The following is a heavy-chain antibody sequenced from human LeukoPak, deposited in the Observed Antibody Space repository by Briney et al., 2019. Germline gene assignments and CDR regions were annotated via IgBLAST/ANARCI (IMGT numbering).Heavy chain of an antibody. J-gene: IGHJ4*02. V-gene: IGHV3-33*06. CDR3: AKFKSPSAY. CDR2: IWYDGSTK. Sequence: SGRSLRLSCAASGFIFSSHGMHWVRQAPGKGLEWVAVIWYDGSTKYYADSVKGRFAISRDNSENMLWLQMNSLRAEDTAVYYCAKFKSPSAYWGQGTLVTVSS. CDR1: GFIFSSHG.